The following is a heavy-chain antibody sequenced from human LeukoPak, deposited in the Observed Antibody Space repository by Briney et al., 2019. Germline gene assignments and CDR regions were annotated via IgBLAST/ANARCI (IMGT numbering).Heavy chain of an antibody. J-gene: IGHJ2*01. D-gene: IGHD3-22*01. CDR3: ASPAGYYDSSGFHL. Sequence: SVKVSCTASGGTFSSYAISWVRQAPGQGLEWMGRIIPIFGTANYAQKFQGRVTITADKSTGTAYMELSSLRSEDTAVYYCASPAGYYDSSGFHLWGRGTLVTVSS. CDR1: GGTFSSYA. V-gene: IGHV1-69*06. CDR2: IIPIFGTA.